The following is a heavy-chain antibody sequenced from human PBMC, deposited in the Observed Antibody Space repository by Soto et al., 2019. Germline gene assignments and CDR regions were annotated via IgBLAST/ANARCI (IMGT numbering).Heavy chain of an antibody. CDR3: ARDGITGTAGHAFDI. CDR1: GYTFTGYY. V-gene: IGHV1-2*02. Sequence: ASVKVSCKASGYTFTGYYMHWVRQAPGQGLEWMGWINPGSGGTRYAQKFQGRVTMTTDTSISTAYVELRRLRSDDTAVYYCARDGITGTAGHAFDIWRQGTMVTVS. D-gene: IGHD1-20*01. J-gene: IGHJ3*02. CDR2: INPGSGGT.